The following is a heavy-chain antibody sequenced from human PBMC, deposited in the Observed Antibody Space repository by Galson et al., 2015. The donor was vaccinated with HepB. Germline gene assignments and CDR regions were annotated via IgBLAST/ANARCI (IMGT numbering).Heavy chain of an antibody. CDR1: GYTFTSYY. J-gene: IGHJ3*02. CDR3: ARFSTWIQLWEPGFGAFDI. D-gene: IGHD5-18*01. Sequence: SVKVSCKASGYTFTSYYMHWVRQAPGQGLEWMGIINPSGGSTSYAQKFQGRVTMTRDTSTSTVYMELSSLRSEDTAVYYCARFSTWIQLWEPGFGAFDIWGQGTMVTVSS. CDR2: INPSGGST. V-gene: IGHV1-46*01.